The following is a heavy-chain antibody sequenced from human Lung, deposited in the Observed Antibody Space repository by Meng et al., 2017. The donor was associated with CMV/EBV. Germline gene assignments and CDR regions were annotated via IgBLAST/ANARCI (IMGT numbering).Heavy chain of an antibody. CDR1: GGSISSGDYY. CDR2: IYYSGST. CDR3: ARDRTTGRYFDY. D-gene: IGHD4-11*01. V-gene: IGHV4-30-4*01. Sequence: HGPRQGSGPGLVKPSQTLSPTCTVSGGSISSGDYYWSWIRQPPGKGLEWIGYIYYSGSTYYNPSLKSRVTISVDTSKNQFSLKLSSVTAADTAVYYCARDRTTGRYFDYWGQGTLVTVSS. J-gene: IGHJ4*02.